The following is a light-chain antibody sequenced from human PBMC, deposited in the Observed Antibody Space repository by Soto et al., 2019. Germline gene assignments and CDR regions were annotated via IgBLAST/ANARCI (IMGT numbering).Light chain of an antibody. CDR2: KAS. Sequence: DIQMTQSPSTLSAFVGDRVTITCRASQTIRSWLAWYQQKPGRAPKLLIYKASSLESGVPSRFSGSGSETEFTLTILSLQPDDFATYYCPQYNRYSFGQGPKLDI. CDR3: PQYNRYS. J-gene: IGKJ1*01. V-gene: IGKV1-5*03. CDR1: QTIRSW.